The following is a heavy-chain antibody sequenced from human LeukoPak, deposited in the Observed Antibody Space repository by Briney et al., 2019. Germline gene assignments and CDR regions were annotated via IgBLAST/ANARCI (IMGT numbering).Heavy chain of an antibody. J-gene: IGHJ4*02. D-gene: IGHD1-26*01. Sequence: GGSLRLSCAASGITFSRFWMSWVRQAPGKGLQWVANINQDGSEKHYVDSVKGRFTISRDNAKNSLYLQMNSLRDEDTAVYYCVSSGSYRFDYWGQGTLVTVSS. CDR2: INQDGSEK. V-gene: IGHV3-7*01. CDR3: VSSGSYRFDY. CDR1: GITFSRFW.